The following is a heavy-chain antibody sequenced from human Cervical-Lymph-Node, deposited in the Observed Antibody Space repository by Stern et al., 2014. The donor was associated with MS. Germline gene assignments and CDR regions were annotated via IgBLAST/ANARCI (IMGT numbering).Heavy chain of an antibody. CDR1: GCSFSRYA. V-gene: IGHV3-33*01. D-gene: IGHD6-13*01. Sequence: VQLEESGGGVVQPGRSLRLSCAASGCSFSRYAMHWVRQAPGKGLEWVALIWYDGSNPYYADSVTVRFTISRDNFKNTLYLQMNSLRAEDTAVYYCASAYSSSHYYFDYWGQGTLVTVSS. CDR3: ASAYSSSHYYFDY. CDR2: IWYDGSNP. J-gene: IGHJ4*02.